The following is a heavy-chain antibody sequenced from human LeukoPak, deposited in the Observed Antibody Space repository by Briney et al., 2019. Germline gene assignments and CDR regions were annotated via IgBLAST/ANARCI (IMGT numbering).Heavy chain of an antibody. D-gene: IGHD3-9*01. CDR2: IYYSGST. V-gene: IGHV4-39*01. CDR3: ARFDYDILTGYHNPLDY. Sequence: PSETLSLTCTVTGGSISSSSYYWGWIRQPPGKGLEWIGSIYYSGSTYYNPSLKSRVTISVDTSKNQFSLKLSSVTAADTAVYYCARFDYDILTGYHNPLDYWGQGTLVTVSS. J-gene: IGHJ4*02. CDR1: GGSISSSSYY.